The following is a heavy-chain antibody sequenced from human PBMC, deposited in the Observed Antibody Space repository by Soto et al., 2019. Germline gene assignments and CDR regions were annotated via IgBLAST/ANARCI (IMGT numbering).Heavy chain of an antibody. D-gene: IGHD7-27*01. CDR2: VSPKRGNA. CDR1: GYTFSNLD. J-gene: IGHJ4*02. CDR3: ARGVNAGVDY. Sequence: QVQLVQSGAEVKNPGASVRVSCKTSGYTFSNLDINWVRQATGQGLEWMGWVSPKRGNAGYAQKFQGRVSMTTDPSISTAYMELSSLTSEDTAVYYCARGVNAGVDYWGQGTLVTVSS. V-gene: IGHV1-8*01.